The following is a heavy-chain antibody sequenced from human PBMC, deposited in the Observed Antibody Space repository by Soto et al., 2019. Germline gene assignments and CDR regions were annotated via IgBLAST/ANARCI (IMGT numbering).Heavy chain of an antibody. CDR3: ARDSALADDRAGEDIAVAGTVDY. J-gene: IGHJ4*02. Sequence: EVQLVESGGGLVQPGGSLRLSCAASGFTFSSYSMNWVRQAPGKGLEWVSYISSSSSTIYYADSVKGRFTISRDNAKNSLYLQMNSLRAEDTAVYYCARDSALADDRAGEDIAVAGTVDYWGQGTLVTVSS. CDR1: GFTFSSYS. D-gene: IGHD6-19*01. V-gene: IGHV3-48*01. CDR2: ISSSSSTI.